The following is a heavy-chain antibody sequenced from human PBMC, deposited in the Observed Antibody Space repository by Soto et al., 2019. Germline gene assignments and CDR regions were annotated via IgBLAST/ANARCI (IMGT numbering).Heavy chain of an antibody. V-gene: IGHV3-9*01. J-gene: IGHJ6*02. CDR2: ITWDGYSI. CDR1: GFIFDDHV. D-gene: IGHD3-3*01. Sequence: EVQLVESGGGLVHPGRSLRLSCVASGFIFDDHVMHWVRQVPGKGLEWVGHITWDGYSIGYGGSVRGRFTISRVNAKNTLYLQMNSLRPEDTALYYCARSWSGSTSGRVDVWGQGTTVTVSS. CDR3: ARSWSGSTSGRVDV.